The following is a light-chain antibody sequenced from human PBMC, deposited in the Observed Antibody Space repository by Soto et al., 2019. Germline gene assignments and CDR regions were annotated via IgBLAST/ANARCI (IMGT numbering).Light chain of an antibody. CDR3: CSYAGTYTWV. V-gene: IGLV2-11*01. Sequence: QSALTQPRSVSGSPGQSVTISCTGTSSDVGGYNYVSWYQQHPGKAPKLMIYDVSQRPSGVPNRFSGSESDNTASLTISGLQAEDEADYYCCSYAGTYTWVFGGGTKLTVL. CDR2: DVS. J-gene: IGLJ3*02. CDR1: SSDVGGYNY.